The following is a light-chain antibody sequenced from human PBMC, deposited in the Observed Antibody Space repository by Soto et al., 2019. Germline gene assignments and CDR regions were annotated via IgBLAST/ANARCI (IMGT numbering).Light chain of an antibody. CDR2: DAY. V-gene: IGKV1-5*01. CDR3: QQYFSFRT. CDR1: QSIGTW. Sequence: DIQMTQSPSTLSASVGDRVTITCRASQSIGTWLAWYQQKPGTAPKLLIYDAYTLESGVPSRFSGSGSGTEFTLTISSLQPDDFATYYCQQYFSFRTFGQGTKVDIK. J-gene: IGKJ1*01.